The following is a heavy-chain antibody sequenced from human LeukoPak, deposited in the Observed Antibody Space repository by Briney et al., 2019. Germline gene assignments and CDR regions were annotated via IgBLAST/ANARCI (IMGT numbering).Heavy chain of an antibody. J-gene: IGHJ4*02. CDR3: ARGSAKDCGGDCYLLDY. D-gene: IGHD2-21*02. CDR2: IYYSGST. CDR1: GGSISSYY. Sequence: PSETXXLTCTVSGGSISSYYWSWIXQPPGKGLEWIGYIYYSGSTDYNPPLKSRVTISVDTSKNQFSLKLSSVTAADTAVYYCARGSAKDCGGDCYLLDYWGQGTLVTVSS. V-gene: IGHV4-59*12.